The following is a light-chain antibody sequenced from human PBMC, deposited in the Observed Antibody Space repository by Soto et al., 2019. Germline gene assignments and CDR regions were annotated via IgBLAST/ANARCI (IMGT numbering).Light chain of an antibody. CDR1: QCIFPW. Sequence: DIQMTQSPSTLSASVGDRVTITCRASQCIFPWLAWYQQKPGKAPKLLIYKASNLESGVPSRFTGSGSGTEFTLTISSLQPDDFATYYCQQSNSYPVTFGQGTRLEIK. V-gene: IGKV1-5*03. J-gene: IGKJ5*01. CDR3: QQSNSYPVT. CDR2: KAS.